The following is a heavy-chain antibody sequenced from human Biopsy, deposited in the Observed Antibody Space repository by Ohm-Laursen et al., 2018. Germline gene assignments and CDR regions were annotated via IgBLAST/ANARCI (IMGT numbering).Heavy chain of an antibody. J-gene: IGHJ4*02. CDR3: AADADGYYTEFDY. CDR2: IVPILGHL. D-gene: IGHD3-3*01. V-gene: IGHV1-69*04. Sequence: SSVKVSCKSSGGPSSNYAFSWVRQAPGQGLEWVGRIVPILGHLNYAQRFQGRVSITADKSTTYVYMELSRLTSGDTAVYYCAADADGYYTEFDYWGPGTLVTVPS. CDR1: GGPSSNYA.